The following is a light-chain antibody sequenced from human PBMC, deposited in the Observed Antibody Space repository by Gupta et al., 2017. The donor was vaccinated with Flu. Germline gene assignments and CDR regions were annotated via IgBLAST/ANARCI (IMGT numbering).Light chain of an antibody. CDR2: KNN. CDR3: QVWFSSNAF. J-gene: IGLJ2*01. V-gene: IGLV3-9*02. Sequence: SYALTQPLLLSVALGQTARITCGGDNLGANSVHGYQHRPGQAPQLIIYKNNKRPAGLPDRFSGSNSGSTATLTIDEAQAGDEADYYCQVWFSSNAFFGGGTKLTVL. CDR1: NLGANS.